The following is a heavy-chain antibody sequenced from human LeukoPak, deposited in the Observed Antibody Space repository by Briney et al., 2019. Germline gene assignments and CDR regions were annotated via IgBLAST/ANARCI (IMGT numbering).Heavy chain of an antibody. D-gene: IGHD6-25*01. CDR2: ISSSSSTI. Sequence: GGSLRPSCAASGFTFSSYSMNWVRQAPGKGLEWVSYISSSSSTIYYADSVKGRFTISRDNAKNSLYLQMNSLRAEDTAVYYCARDRSSARNYYYYYMDVWGKGTTVTVSS. V-gene: IGHV3-48*04. J-gene: IGHJ6*03. CDR1: GFTFSSYS. CDR3: ARDRSSARNYYYYYMDV.